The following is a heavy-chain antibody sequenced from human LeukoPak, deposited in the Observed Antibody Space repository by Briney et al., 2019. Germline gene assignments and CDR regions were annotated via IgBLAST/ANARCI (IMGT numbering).Heavy chain of an antibody. Sequence: GSLRLSCAASGFTFSDYYMSWIRQAPGKGLEWVSYISSSSSTIYYADSVKGRFTISRDNAKNSLYLQMNSLRAEDTAVYYCATVDPPYYYDSSGYYHGDYWGQGTLVTVSS. J-gene: IGHJ4*02. D-gene: IGHD3-22*01. V-gene: IGHV3-11*04. CDR1: GFTFSDYY. CDR2: ISSSSSTI. CDR3: ATVDPPYYYDSSGYYHGDY.